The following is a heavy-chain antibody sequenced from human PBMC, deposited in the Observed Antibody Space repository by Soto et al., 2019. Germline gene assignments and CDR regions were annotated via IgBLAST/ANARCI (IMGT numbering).Heavy chain of an antibody. CDR2: ISAYNGNT. V-gene: IGHV1-18*01. J-gene: IGHJ4*02. CDR3: ARDRRGGSFGLALVP. D-gene: IGHD3-16*01. Sequence: ASVKVSCKTSGYTFISHGITWVRQAPGQGLQWMGWISAYNGNTDYAQEFQGRVTMTIDTSTTIAYMELRSLRSDDTAVYYCARDRRGGSFGLALVPWGQGTLVTVSS. CDR1: GYTFISHG.